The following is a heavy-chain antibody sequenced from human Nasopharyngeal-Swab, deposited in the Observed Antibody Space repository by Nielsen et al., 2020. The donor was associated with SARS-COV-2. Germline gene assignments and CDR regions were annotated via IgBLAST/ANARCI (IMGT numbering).Heavy chain of an antibody. CDR2: IYPGDSDT. CDR1: GYRFSSYW. D-gene: IGHD6-13*01. Sequence: KVSCKGSGYRFSSYWIGWVRQMPGKGLEWMGIIYPGDSDTRYSPSFQGQVTISADKSISTAYLQWSSLKASDSAMYYCARRYSSSWYGDYYYSMDVWGQGTTVTVSS. J-gene: IGHJ6*02. CDR3: ARRYSSSWYGDYYYSMDV. V-gene: IGHV5-51*01.